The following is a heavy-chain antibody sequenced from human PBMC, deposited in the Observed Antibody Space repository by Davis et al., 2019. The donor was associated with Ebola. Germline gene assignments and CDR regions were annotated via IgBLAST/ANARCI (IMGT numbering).Heavy chain of an antibody. CDR1: GYTFTSYY. D-gene: IGHD6-6*01. V-gene: IGHV1-46*01. CDR3: ARESIAARRTYNGMDV. Sequence: ASVKVSCKASGYTFTSYYMHWVRQAPGQGLEWMGIINPSGGSTSYAQKFQGRVTMTRDTSTSTVYMELSSLRSEDTAVYYCARESIAARRTYNGMDVWGQGTTVTVSS. CDR2: INPSGGST. J-gene: IGHJ6*02.